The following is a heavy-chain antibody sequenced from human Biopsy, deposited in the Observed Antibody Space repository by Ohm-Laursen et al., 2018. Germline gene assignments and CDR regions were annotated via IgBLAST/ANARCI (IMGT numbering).Heavy chain of an antibody. J-gene: IGHJ4*02. D-gene: IGHD3-22*01. V-gene: IGHV4-39*01. CDR1: GVSISSSASY. CDR3: AKQGIRGYYEY. CDR2: IYYTGNT. Sequence: SDILSLTCAVSGVSISSSASYWGWFRQSPGMGLVWIGNIYYTGNTYYNPSLDSRLTISEDTSKNHFSLKLSSVTAADTAVYYCAKQGIRGYYEYWGQGSLVTVSS.